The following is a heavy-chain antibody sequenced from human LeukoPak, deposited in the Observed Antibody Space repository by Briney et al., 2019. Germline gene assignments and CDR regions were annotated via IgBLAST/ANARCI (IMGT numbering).Heavy chain of an antibody. Sequence: WVRQPPGKGLEWIGSIYYSGSTYYNPSLKSRVTISVDTSKNQFSLKLSSVTAADTAVYYCARRHYYGSGRIDYWGQGTLVTVSS. CDR3: ARRHYYGSGRIDY. V-gene: IGHV4-39*01. D-gene: IGHD3-10*01. J-gene: IGHJ4*02. CDR2: IYYSGST.